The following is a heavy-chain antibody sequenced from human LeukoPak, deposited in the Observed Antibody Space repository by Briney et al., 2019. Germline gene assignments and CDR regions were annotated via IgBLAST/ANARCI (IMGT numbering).Heavy chain of an antibody. V-gene: IGHV1-8*03. CDR3: AREGFDY. CDR2: MNPNSGNS. J-gene: IGHJ4*02. Sequence: GASVKVSCKASGYTFTGYYMHWVRQATGQGLEWMGYMNPNSGNSDYAQMFQGRLTTVTDTSIGTAYMELSSLRSEDTAVYYCAREGFDYWGQGTLVTVSS. CDR1: GYTFTGYY.